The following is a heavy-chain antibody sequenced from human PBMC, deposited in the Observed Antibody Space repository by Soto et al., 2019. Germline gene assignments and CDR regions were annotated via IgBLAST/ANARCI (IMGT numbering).Heavy chain of an antibody. V-gene: IGHV2-5*02. CDR1: GFSLSGDGVG. D-gene: IGHD2-21*01. CDR2: IYWDDDQ. Sequence: QITLKESGPTLVKPTQTLTLTCTVSGFSLSGDGVGVGWIRQPPGKALEWLALIYWDDDQRYSPSLRTRLTITKDTSKNKVVLTMTNMDAVDTATYYCAHAYGGTSWPNDAFDFWGQGTVVTVSS. CDR3: AHAYGGTSWPNDAFDF. J-gene: IGHJ3*01.